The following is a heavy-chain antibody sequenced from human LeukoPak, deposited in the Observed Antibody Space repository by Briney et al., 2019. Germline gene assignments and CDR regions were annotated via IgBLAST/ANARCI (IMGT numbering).Heavy chain of an antibody. V-gene: IGHV1-2*05. J-gene: IGHJ4*03. CDR2: INSNSGGT. Sequence: APVKVSCKASGYTLTGYYMHLVRQAPGQGLEGMGRINSNSGGTNYAQKFQGRATMTRDTSISTAYMEQCTKGVDDPVLDYSARVSNCPFDDWRKGTPVTVSS. CDR3: ARVSNCPFDD. CDR1: GYTLTGYY. D-gene: IGHD1-1*01.